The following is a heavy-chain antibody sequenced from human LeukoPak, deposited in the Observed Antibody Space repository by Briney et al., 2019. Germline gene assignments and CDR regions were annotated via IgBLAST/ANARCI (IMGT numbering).Heavy chain of an antibody. CDR2: MSSSDDGR. D-gene: IGHD1-1*01. Sequence: GGSLRLSCATSGFSFSSYAMSWVRQAPGKGLEWVSAMSSSDDGRYYAASVRGRFTISRDTSRSTLYLQMNSLRAEDAAVYYWAKAPVTSGRGAFCPLFDSGGQGPLVTVPS. V-gene: IGHV3-23*01. CDR3: AKAPVTSGRGAFCPLFDS. CDR1: GFSFSSYA. J-gene: IGHJ4*02.